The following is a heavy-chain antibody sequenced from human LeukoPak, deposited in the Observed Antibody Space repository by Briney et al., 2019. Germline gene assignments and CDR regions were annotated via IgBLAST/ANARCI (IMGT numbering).Heavy chain of an antibody. V-gene: IGHV4-4*02. J-gene: IGHJ4*02. CDR2: IYHSGST. CDR3: ARDKVVRGVIIDY. CDR1: GGSISSSNR. Sequence: SGTLSLTCAVSGGSISSSNRWSWVRQPPGKGLEWIGEIYHSGSTNYNPSLKSRVTISVDKSKNQFSPKLSSVTAADTAVYYCARDKVVRGVIIDYWGQGTLVTVSS. D-gene: IGHD3-10*01.